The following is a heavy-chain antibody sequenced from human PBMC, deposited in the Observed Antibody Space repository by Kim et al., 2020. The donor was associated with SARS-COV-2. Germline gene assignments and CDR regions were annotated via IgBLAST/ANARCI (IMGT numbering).Heavy chain of an antibody. Sequence: GGSLRLSCVGYGFTFSSYSMNWVRQAPGKGLEWISYISEGSGTIYYADSVKGRFTISRDNAENSLYLQMNSLRDEDTAVYYCARAGCSGKSCFTYWGQGTLVTVSS. V-gene: IGHV3-48*02. CDR3: ARAGCSGKSCFTY. CDR1: GFTFSSYS. D-gene: IGHD6-19*01. CDR2: ISEGSGTI. J-gene: IGHJ4*02.